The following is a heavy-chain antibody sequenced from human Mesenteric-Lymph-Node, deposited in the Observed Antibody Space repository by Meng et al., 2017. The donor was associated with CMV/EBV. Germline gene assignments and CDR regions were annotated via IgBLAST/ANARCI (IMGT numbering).Heavy chain of an antibody. J-gene: IGHJ4*02. CDR3: ARGMAFLSFDY. CDR2: INPSGGST. Sequence: ASVKVSCKASGGTFSSYAISWVRQAPGQGLEWMGIINPSGGSTSYAQKFQGRVTMTRDTSTSTVYMELSSLRSEDTAVYYCARGMAFLSFDYWGQGTLVTVSS. D-gene: IGHD3-3*02. V-gene: IGHV1-46*01. CDR1: GGTFSSYA.